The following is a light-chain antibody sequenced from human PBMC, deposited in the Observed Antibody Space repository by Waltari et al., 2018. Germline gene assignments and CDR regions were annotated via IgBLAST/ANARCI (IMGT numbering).Light chain of an antibody. V-gene: IGLV2-14*03. CDR3: SAAAGGNVVL. CDR2: DVS. J-gene: IGLJ3*02. Sequence: QSALTQPASVSGSPGQSITLSCTGTRNDIGAFYFFSWYQQHPGKAPQLMIFDVSGRPSGVSDRFSGSKSDNTASLTISGLQGVDEADYYCSAAAGGNVVLFGGGTKVTVL. CDR1: RNDIGAFYF.